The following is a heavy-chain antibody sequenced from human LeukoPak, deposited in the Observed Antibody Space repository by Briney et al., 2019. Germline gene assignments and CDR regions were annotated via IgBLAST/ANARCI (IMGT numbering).Heavy chain of an antibody. CDR3: AHRRRAPIVVVPAAISWFDP. V-gene: IGHV2-5*01. D-gene: IGHD2-2*01. CDR2: IYWNDDK. J-gene: IGHJ5*02. CDR1: GSSLSTSGVG. Sequence: SGPTLVNPTQTLTLTCTFSGSSLSTSGVGVGWIRQPPGKALEWLALIYWNDDKRYSPSLKSRLTITKDTSKNQVVLTMTNMDPVDTATYYCAHRRRAPIVVVPAAISWFDPWGQGTLVTVSS.